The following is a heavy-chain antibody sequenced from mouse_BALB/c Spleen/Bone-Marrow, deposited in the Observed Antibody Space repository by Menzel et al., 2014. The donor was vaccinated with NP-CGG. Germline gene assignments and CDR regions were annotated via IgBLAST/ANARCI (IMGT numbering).Heavy chain of an antibody. Sequence: EVKLVESGAELVKPGASVKLSCTASGFNIKDTYMHWVKQRPEQGLEWIGRIDPANGNTKYGPKFQGKATITADTSSNTAYLQLSSLTSEDTAVYYCASLDDYIYWGQGTLVTVSA. CDR1: GFNIKDTY. V-gene: IGHV14-3*02. D-gene: IGHD2-4*01. CDR2: IDPANGNT. CDR3: ASLDDYIY. J-gene: IGHJ3*01.